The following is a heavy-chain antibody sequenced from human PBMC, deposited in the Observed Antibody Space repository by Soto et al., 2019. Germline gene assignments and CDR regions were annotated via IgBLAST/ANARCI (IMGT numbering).Heavy chain of an antibody. CDR3: ATGQQVRMAAI. CDR1: GFTVSAYY. Sequence: GGSLRLSCAASGFTVSAYYMAWIRQTPGKGLEWISYISGDSIYTNHADSVRGRFTISRDNTKNSLYLQMNSLRAEDTAVYFCATGQQVRMAAIWGQGTLVTVSS. D-gene: IGHD6-13*01. CDR2: ISGDSIYT. J-gene: IGHJ3*02. V-gene: IGHV3-11*03.